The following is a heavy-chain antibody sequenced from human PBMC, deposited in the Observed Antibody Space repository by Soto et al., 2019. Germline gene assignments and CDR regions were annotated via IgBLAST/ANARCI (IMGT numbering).Heavy chain of an antibody. CDR1: GDSISGYH. V-gene: IGHV4-59*01. CDR2: IYDSGST. Sequence: SETLSLTCTVSGDSISGYHWNWIRQPPGKGLEWIGYIYDSGSTNYNPSLKSRVTTSVDTSKNHFSLRLSSVTAADTAVYYCARSPSYYYGGSGYFDWWGQGTLVTVS. J-gene: IGHJ5*01. D-gene: IGHD3-22*01. CDR3: ARSPSYYYGGSGYFDW.